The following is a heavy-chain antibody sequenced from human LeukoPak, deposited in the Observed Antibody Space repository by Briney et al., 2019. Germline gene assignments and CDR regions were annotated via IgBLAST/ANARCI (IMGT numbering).Heavy chain of an antibody. V-gene: IGHV3-21*01. CDR2: ISSSSSYI. CDR1: GFTFSRYS. D-gene: IGHD4-17*01. J-gene: IGHJ4*02. Sequence: GGPLRLSCAASGFTFSRYSMNWVRQAPGKGLEWVSSISSSSSYISYADSVKGRFTISRDNAKNSLYLQMNSLRVEDTAVYYCARDTRFINDYGDYYFDYWGQGTLVTVSS. CDR3: ARDTRFINDYGDYYFDY.